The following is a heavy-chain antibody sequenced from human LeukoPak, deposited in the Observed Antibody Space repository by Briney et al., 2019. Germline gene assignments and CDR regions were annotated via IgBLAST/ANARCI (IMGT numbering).Heavy chain of an antibody. CDR1: GGSISSYY. V-gene: IGHV4-59*08. CDR3: ACLDGDY. D-gene: IGHD3-16*01. CDR2: IHYSGST. J-gene: IGHJ4*02. Sequence: KPSETLSLTCDVSGGSISSYYWSWIRQPPGKGLEWVGYIHYSGSTNYNPSLKSRVTTSVAPSKNQFTLKLSSVTAEDTAVYYCACLDGDYWGQGTLVTASS.